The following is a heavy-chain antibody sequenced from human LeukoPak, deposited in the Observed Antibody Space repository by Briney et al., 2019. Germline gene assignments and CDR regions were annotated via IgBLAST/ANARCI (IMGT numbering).Heavy chain of an antibody. CDR3: ARVYYDSSGYQPWFDP. V-gene: IGHV1-8*02. CDR1: GYTFTGYY. CDR2: INPNSGNT. Sequence: ASVKVSCKASGYTFTGYYMHWVRQAPGQGLEWMGWINPNSGNTGYAQKFQGRVTMTRNTSISTAYMELSSLRSEDTAVYYCARVYYDSSGYQPWFDPWGQGTLVTVSS. D-gene: IGHD3-22*01. J-gene: IGHJ5*02.